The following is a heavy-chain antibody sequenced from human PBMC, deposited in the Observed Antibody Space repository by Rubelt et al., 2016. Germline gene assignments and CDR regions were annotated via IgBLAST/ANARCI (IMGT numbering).Heavy chain of an antibody. CDR2: IIPIFGTA. D-gene: IGHD6-19*01. V-gene: IGHV1-69*01. Sequence: QVQLVQSGAEVKKPGASVKVSCKASGYTFTGYYMHWVRQAPGQGLEWMGWIIPIFGTANYNPKFQGRVTITADESTSTAYMELSRLGSDDTAVYYCARDLYKGPRWLVAYWGQGTLVTVSS. CDR3: ARDLYKGPRWLVAY. J-gene: IGHJ4*02. CDR1: GYTFTGYY.